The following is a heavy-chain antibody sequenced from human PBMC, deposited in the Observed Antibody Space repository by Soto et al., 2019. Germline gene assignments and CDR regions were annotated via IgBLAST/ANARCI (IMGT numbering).Heavy chain of an antibody. CDR1: GYTFTSYY. D-gene: IGHD4-17*01. J-gene: IGHJ6*02. CDR2: INPSGGST. CDR3: ARFDYGDYEGGYYYYGMDV. V-gene: IGHV1-46*01. Sequence: ASVKVSCKASGYTFTSYYMHWVRQAPGQGLEWIGIINPSGGSTSYAQKFQGRVTMTRDTSTSTVYMELSSLRSEDTAVYYCARFDYGDYEGGYYYYGMDVWGQGTTVTVSS.